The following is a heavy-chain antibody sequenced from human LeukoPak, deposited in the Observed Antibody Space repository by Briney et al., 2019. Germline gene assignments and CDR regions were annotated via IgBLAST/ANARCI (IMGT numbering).Heavy chain of an antibody. J-gene: IGHJ4*02. CDR2: ISGSGGST. V-gene: IGHV3-23*01. CDR1: GFTFSSYA. Sequence: GGSLRLSCAASGFTFSSYAMSWVRQAPGKGLEWVPAISGSGGSTYYADSVKGRFTISRDNSKNTLYLQMNSLRAEDTAVYYCAKPSPWVRGVKYFDYWGQGTLVTVSS. CDR3: AKPSPWVRGVKYFDY. D-gene: IGHD3-10*01.